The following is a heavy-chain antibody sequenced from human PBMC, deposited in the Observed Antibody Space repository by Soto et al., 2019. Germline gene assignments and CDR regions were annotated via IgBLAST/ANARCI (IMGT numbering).Heavy chain of an antibody. D-gene: IGHD2-2*01. CDR3: ARVHDCSSTSCYWFDP. V-gene: IGHV4-30-4*01. CDR1: GGSMSSGDYY. CDR2: IYYSGST. J-gene: IGHJ5*02. Sequence: SETLSLTCTVSGGSMSSGDYYWSWIRQPPGKGLEWIGYIYYSGSTYYNPSLKSRVTISVDTAKNQFSLKLFSVTAADTAVYYCARVHDCSSTSCYWFDPWGQGTLVTVSS.